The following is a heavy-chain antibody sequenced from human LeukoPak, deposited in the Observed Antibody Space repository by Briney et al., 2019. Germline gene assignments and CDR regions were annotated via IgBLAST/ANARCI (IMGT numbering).Heavy chain of an antibody. CDR1: GFTFSSYA. D-gene: IGHD3-10*01. CDR2: VSGSGGST. CDR3: AKAGSGSYYKGGYDN. V-gene: IGHV3-23*01. J-gene: IGHJ4*02. Sequence: GGSLRLSCAASGFTFSSYAMSGVRQAPGKGLEWVSAVSGSGGSTYYADSVKGRFTISRDNSKNTLYLQMNSLRAEDTALYYCAKAGSGSYYKGGYDNWGQGTLVTVSS.